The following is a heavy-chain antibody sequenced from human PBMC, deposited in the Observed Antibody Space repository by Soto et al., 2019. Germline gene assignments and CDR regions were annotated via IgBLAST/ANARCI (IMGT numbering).Heavy chain of an antibody. CDR3: AREGGESSDGLYYFDS. CDR1: GASISSGNYY. CDR2: IYYSGNT. J-gene: IGHJ4*02. V-gene: IGHV4-30-4*01. D-gene: IGHD3-16*01. Sequence: QVQLQESGPGLVKPSQTLSLTCSVSGASISSGNYYWSWIRQPPGKGLEWIGHIYYSGNTDYNPSLKSRLAISIDTSKNQFSLKLSSVTAADTAVYFCAREGGESSDGLYYFDSWGQGSLVTVSS.